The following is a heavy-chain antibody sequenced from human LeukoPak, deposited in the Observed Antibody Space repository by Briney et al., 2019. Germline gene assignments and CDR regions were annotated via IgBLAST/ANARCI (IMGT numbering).Heavy chain of an antibody. J-gene: IGHJ4*02. D-gene: IGHD3-22*01. Sequence: GGSLRLSCAASGFTFSSYWMSWVRQAPGKGLEWVADIKHDGSEKYYVDSVKGRFTISRDNAKNSLYLQMNSLRAEDTAVYYCARYLSYYYDSSGYYYSLLFDYWGQGTLVTVSS. CDR2: IKHDGSEK. CDR1: GFTFSSYW. CDR3: ARYLSYYYDSSGYYYSLLFDY. V-gene: IGHV3-7*01.